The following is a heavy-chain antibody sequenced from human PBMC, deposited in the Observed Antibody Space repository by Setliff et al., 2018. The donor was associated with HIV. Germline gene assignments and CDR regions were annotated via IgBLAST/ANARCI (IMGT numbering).Heavy chain of an antibody. V-gene: IGHV3-30*02. CDR2: IRYTGSNK. D-gene: IGHD6-19*01. Sequence: GESLKISCAASGFTFSRYAMTWVRQAPGKGLEWVAFIRYTGSNKYYADSVKGRFTISRDNSKNTLYLQMNSLRSEDTAVYYCARNPRIAVAGTDYYYYMDVWGKGTTVTVSS. J-gene: IGHJ6*03. CDR3: ARNPRIAVAGTDYYYYMDV. CDR1: GFTFSRYA.